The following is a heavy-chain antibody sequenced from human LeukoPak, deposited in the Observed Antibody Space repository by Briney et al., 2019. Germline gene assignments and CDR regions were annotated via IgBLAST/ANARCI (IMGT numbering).Heavy chain of an antibody. D-gene: IGHD5-12*01. CDR1: GGSFSGYY. J-gene: IGHJ4*02. CDR3: ARAWGRDSGYVGDY. V-gene: IGHV4-34*01. CDR2: INHSGST. Sequence: PSETLSLTCAVYGGSFSGYYWSWIRQPPGKGLEWIGEINHSGSTNYNPSLKSRVTISVDTSKNQFSLKLSSVTAADTAVYYCARAWGRDSGYVGDYWGQGTLVTVSS.